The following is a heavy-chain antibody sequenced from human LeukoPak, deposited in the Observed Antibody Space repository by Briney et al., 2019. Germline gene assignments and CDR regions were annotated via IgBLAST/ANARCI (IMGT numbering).Heavy chain of an antibody. D-gene: IGHD3-22*01. J-gene: IGHJ4*02. CDR1: GGSISSGDYY. Sequence: KPSQTLSLTCTVSGGSISSGDYYWSWIRQPPGKGLEWIGYIYYSGSTYYNPSLKSRVTISVDTSKNQFSLKLSSVTAADTAVYYCARGQPPYYYDSSGYYSPCYFDYWGQGTLVTVSS. V-gene: IGHV4-30-4*08. CDR3: ARGQPPYYYDSSGYYSPCYFDY. CDR2: IYYSGST.